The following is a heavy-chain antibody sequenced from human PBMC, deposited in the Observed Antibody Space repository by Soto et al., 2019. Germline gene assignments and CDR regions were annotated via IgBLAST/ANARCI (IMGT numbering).Heavy chain of an antibody. CDR3: MRDLGGDLGVSSDY. D-gene: IGHD3-16*01. Sequence: EVQLVESGGDLVQPGGSLRLSCVASGFTVNSNYMSWVRQAPGKGLEWVSVIYTDGTTYYADSVRGRFTISRDTMKNTLYLQMNSLRAEDTAMFYCMRDLGGDLGVSSDYWGQGTLVTVSP. CDR1: GFTVNSNY. CDR2: IYTDGTT. V-gene: IGHV3-66*01. J-gene: IGHJ4*02.